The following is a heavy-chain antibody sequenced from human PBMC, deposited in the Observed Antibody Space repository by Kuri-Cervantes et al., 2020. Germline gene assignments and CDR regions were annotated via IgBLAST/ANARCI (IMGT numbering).Heavy chain of an antibody. V-gene: IGHV1-69*06. CDR1: GGTFSSYA. CDR3: ARGLDSIAARPGDYYYYYYMDV. D-gene: IGHD6-6*01. J-gene: IGHJ6*03. Sequence: SVKVSCKASGGTFSSYAISWVRQAPGQGLEWMGGIIPIFGTANYAQKFQGRVTITADKSTSTAYMELSSLRSEDTAVYYCARGLDSIAARPGDYYYYYYMDVWGKGTTVTVSS. CDR2: IIPIFGTA.